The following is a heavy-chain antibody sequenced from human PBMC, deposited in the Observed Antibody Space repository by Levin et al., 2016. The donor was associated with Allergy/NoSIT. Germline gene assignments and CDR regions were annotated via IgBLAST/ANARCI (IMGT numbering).Heavy chain of an antibody. J-gene: IGHJ4*02. CDR3: AAFYDSSGYLRAVDY. V-gene: IGHV4-30-4*01. CDR2: IYYSGST. D-gene: IGHD3-22*01. Sequence: RQAPGKGLEWIGYIYYSGSTYYNPSLKSRVTISIDTSKNQFSLRLSSVTAADTAVYYCAAFYDSSGYLRAVDYWGQGTLVTVSS.